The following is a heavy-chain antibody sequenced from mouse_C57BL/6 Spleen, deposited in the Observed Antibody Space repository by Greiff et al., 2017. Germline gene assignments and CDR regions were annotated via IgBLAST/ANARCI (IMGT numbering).Heavy chain of an antibody. J-gene: IGHJ3*01. CDR1: GYTFTDYE. CDR3: TRGDDRAY. V-gene: IGHV1-15*01. Sequence: QVQLQQSGAELVRPGASVTLSCKASGYTFTDYEMHWVKQTPVHGLEWIGAIDPETGGTAYNQKFKGKAILTADKSSSTAYMALRNLASEDSAVYYCTRGDDRAYWGQGTLVTVSA. CDR2: IDPETGGT.